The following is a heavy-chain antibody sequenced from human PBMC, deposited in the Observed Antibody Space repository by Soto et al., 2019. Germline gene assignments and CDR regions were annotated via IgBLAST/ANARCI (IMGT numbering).Heavy chain of an antibody. D-gene: IGHD3-9*01. J-gene: IGHJ6*02. Sequence: SVKVSCKASGGTFSSYTISWVRQAPGQGLEWMGRIIPILGIANYAQKFQGRVTITADKSTSTAYMELSSLRSEDTAVYYCARVKFKLRYFDYYGMDVWGQGTTVTVSS. V-gene: IGHV1-69*02. CDR3: ARVKFKLRYFDYYGMDV. CDR1: GGTFSSYT. CDR2: IIPILGIA.